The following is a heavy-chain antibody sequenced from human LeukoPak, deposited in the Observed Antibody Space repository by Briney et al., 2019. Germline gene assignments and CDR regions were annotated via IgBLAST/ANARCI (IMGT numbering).Heavy chain of an antibody. CDR2: ISSRSSTI. Sequence: GGSLRLSCAGSGFTFSNYGMNWVRQAPGKGLERVSYISSRSSTIYYVDSVKGRFTISRDNAKNSLYLQMNSLRAEDTAVYYCAREGSVPDAFDLWGQGTMVTVSS. CDR3: AREGSVPDAFDL. V-gene: IGHV3-48*01. CDR1: GFTFSNYG. D-gene: IGHD5/OR15-5a*01. J-gene: IGHJ3*01.